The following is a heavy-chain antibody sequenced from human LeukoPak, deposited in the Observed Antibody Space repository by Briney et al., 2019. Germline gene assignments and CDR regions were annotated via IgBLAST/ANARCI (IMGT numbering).Heavy chain of an antibody. CDR1: GYSISSGYY. CDR3: ARVGRYYDSSGSYDY. Sequence: SETLSLTCAVSGYSISSGYYWSWIRQPPGKGLEWIGYIYYSGSTNYSPSLKSRVTISVDTSKNQFSLKLNSVTATDTAVYYCARVGRYYDSSGSYDYWGQGTLVTVSS. D-gene: IGHD3-22*01. J-gene: IGHJ4*02. CDR2: IYYSGST. V-gene: IGHV4-38-2*01.